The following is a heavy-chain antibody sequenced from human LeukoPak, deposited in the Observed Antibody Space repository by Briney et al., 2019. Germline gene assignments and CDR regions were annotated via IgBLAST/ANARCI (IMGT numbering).Heavy chain of an antibody. CDR3: ASVPYGDQRDYYYYYYMDV. J-gene: IGHJ6*03. V-gene: IGHV3-48*03. CDR1: GFTFSSYE. CDR2: ISSSGSTI. Sequence: PGGSLRLSCAASGFTFSSYEMNWVRQAPGKGLEWVSYISSSGSTIYYADSVKGRFTISRDNAKNSLYLQMNSLRAEDTAVYYCASVPYGDQRDYYYYYYMDVWGKGTTATVSS. D-gene: IGHD4-17*01.